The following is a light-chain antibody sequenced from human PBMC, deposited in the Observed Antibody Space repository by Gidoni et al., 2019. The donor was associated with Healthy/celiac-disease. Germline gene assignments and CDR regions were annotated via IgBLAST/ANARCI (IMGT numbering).Light chain of an antibody. Sequence: EIVLTQSPGTLSLSPGERATLSCRASQSVSSSYLAWYQQKPGQAPRLLIYGASSRAPGIPDRFSGSGSGTDFTLTISRLEPEDFAVYYCQQYGSSRVFGQGTKVEIK. V-gene: IGKV3-20*01. CDR1: QSVSSSY. CDR3: QQYGSSRV. CDR2: GAS. J-gene: IGKJ1*01.